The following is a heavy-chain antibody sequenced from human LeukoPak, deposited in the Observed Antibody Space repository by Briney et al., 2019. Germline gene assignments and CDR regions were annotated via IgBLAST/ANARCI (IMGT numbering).Heavy chain of an antibody. CDR3: ATVGVVAAMGGPADAFDI. J-gene: IGHJ3*02. Sequence: GASVKVSCKVSGYTLTELSMHWVRQAPGKGLEWMGGFDPEDGETIYAQKFQGRVTMTEDTSTDTAYMELSSLRSEDTAVYYCATVGVVAAMGGPADAFDIWGQGTMVTVSS. CDR1: GYTLTELS. D-gene: IGHD2-15*01. V-gene: IGHV1-24*01. CDR2: FDPEDGET.